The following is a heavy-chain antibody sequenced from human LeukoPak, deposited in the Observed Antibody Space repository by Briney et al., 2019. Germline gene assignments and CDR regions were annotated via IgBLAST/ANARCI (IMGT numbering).Heavy chain of an antibody. J-gene: IGHJ5*02. D-gene: IGHD2-8*01. Sequence: GGSLRLSCAASGLTVSRNFMSWVRQAPGKGLEWVSVMYRDGRTYYADSVKGRFTISRDNSKNSLYLQMNSLRAEDTAVYYCARDEYEYAGWFDLWSQGTLVTVSS. CDR1: GLTVSRNF. CDR3: ARDEYEYAGWFDL. CDR2: MYRDGRT. V-gene: IGHV3-66*01.